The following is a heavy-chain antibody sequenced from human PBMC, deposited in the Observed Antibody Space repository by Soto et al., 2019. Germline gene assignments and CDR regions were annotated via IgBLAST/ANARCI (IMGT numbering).Heavy chain of an antibody. Sequence: GGSLRLSCAASGFTVSSNYMSWVRQAPGKGLEWVSVIYSGGSTYYADSVKGRFTISGDNSKNTLYLQMNSLRAEDTAVYYCARTSIPPDAFDIWGQGTMVTVSS. CDR3: ARTSIPPDAFDI. V-gene: IGHV3-66*01. CDR1: GFTVSSNY. J-gene: IGHJ3*02. CDR2: IYSGGST.